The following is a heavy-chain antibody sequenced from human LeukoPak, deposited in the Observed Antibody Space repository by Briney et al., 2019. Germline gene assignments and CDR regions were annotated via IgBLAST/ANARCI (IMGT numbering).Heavy chain of an antibody. CDR1: GFTFSDYY. Sequence: PGGSLRLSCTVSGFTFSDYYMSWVRQAPGKGLEWVSCISSSGSMLHYADSVEGRFTISRDNAKNSLYLQMSSLRVEDTAVYYCTRRPYSSSWYYFDYWGQGTLVTVSS. D-gene: IGHD6-13*01. CDR3: TRRPYSSSWYYFDY. CDR2: ISSSGSML. V-gene: IGHV3-11*04. J-gene: IGHJ4*02.